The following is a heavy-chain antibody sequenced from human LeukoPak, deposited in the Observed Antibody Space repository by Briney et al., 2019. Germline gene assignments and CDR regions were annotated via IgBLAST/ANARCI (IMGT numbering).Heavy chain of an antibody. V-gene: IGHV3-7*05. J-gene: IGHJ4*02. CDR1: GFTFSNYW. D-gene: IGHD3-16*02. CDR2: IKQDGGEK. Sequence: PGGSLRLSCAASGFTFSNYWMSWVRQAPGKGLEWVVNIKQDGGEKYYVDSVKGRFTISRDNAKNSLYLQMNSLRAEDTAVYYCARDSSPGYYDYVWGTYPRYWGRGTLVTVSS. CDR3: ARDSSPGYYDYVWGTYPRY.